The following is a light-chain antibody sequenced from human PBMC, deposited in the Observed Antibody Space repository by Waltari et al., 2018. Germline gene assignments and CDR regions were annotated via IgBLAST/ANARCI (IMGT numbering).Light chain of an antibody. Sequence: EIVMTQSPAPLSVSPGEGATLPCRASQSVSSKVPWYQQRPGQAPRLLIFGASTRATGIPARFSGSESGTEFTLTISSLQSEDSGVYFCQQYTTRPLTFGGGTKVEI. V-gene: IGKV3-15*01. CDR2: GAS. J-gene: IGKJ4*01. CDR3: QQYTTRPLT. CDR1: QSVSSK.